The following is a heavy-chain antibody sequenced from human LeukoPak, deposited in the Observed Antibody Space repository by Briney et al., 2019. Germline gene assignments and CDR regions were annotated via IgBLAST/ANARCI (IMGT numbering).Heavy chain of an antibody. CDR2: MNPNSGNT. D-gene: IGHD3-3*01. CDR3: ARGRIHYDFWKIPSYYYYMDV. Sequence: ASVKVSCKASGYTFTSYDINWVRQATGQGLEWMGWMNPNSGNTGYAQKFQGRVTMTRNTSISTAYMELSSLRSEDTAVYYCARGRIHYDFWKIPSYYYYMDVWGKGTTVTVSS. J-gene: IGHJ6*03. CDR1: GYTFTSYD. V-gene: IGHV1-8*01.